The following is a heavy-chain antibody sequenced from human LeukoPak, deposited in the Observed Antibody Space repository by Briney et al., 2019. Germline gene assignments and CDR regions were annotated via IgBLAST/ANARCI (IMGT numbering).Heavy chain of an antibody. CDR1: RYTFTDYY. V-gene: IGHV1-2*02. J-gene: IGHJ5*02. CDR2: INPNSGGT. CDR3: ARGGWSLGYCSSSSCLDWFDP. D-gene: IGHD2-2*01. Sequence: GASVKVSCKASRYTFTDYYMHWVRQAPGQGLEWMGWINPNSGGTNHAQKFQGRVTMTRDTSISTAYMELSRLRSDDTAVYYCARGGWSLGYCSSSSCLDWFDPWGQGTLVTVSS.